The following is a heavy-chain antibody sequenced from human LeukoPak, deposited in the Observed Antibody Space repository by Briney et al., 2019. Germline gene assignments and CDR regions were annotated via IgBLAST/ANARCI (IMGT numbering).Heavy chain of an antibody. Sequence: GGSRTLSRAAAGPSFSNYAMTWVRQAPGKVLEWVSAISGRGISTYYADSVKGRFTISRDNSKNTLYLQMNSLRAEDTAVYYCAKCAGGWFRPDYWGQGTLVTVSS. CDR2: ISGRGIST. D-gene: IGHD6-19*01. V-gene: IGHV3-23*01. J-gene: IGHJ4*02. CDR1: GPSFSNYA. CDR3: AKCAGGWFRPDY.